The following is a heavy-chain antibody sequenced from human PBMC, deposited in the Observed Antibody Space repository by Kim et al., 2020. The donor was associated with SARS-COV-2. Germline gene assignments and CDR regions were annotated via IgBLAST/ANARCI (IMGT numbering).Heavy chain of an antibody. J-gene: IGHJ3*02. V-gene: IGHV1-2*02. Sequence: FQGRVTMTRDTSISTAYMELSRLRSDDTAVYYCARNRITMIVVDTDAFDIWGQGTMVTVSS. D-gene: IGHD3-22*01. CDR3: ARNRITMIVVDTDAFDI.